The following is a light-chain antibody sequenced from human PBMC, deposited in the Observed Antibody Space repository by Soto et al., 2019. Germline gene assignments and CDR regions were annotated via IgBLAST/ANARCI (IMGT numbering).Light chain of an antibody. V-gene: IGKV1-33*01. J-gene: IGKJ5*01. CDR3: QQYDNPIT. CDR1: QDISNY. CDR2: DAS. Sequence: VQLTQSPSSLSASVGDRVTITCQASQDISNYLNWYQQKPGKAPKLLIDDASNLETGVPSRFSGSGCGTDFTFTISSLQPEDIATYYCQQYDNPITFGQGTRVEIK.